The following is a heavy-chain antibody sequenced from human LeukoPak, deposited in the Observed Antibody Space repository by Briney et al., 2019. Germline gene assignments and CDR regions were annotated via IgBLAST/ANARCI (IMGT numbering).Heavy chain of an antibody. CDR3: ARRSGSQYWYFDL. D-gene: IGHD5-12*01. CDR2: IYHSGST. Sequence: PSETLSLTCTVSGGSISSYYWSWIRQPPGKGLEWIGYIYHSGSTYYNPSLKSRVTISVDRSKNQFSLKLSSVTAADTAVYYCARRSGSQYWYFDLWGRGTLVTVSS. CDR1: GGSISSYY. J-gene: IGHJ2*01. V-gene: IGHV4-4*09.